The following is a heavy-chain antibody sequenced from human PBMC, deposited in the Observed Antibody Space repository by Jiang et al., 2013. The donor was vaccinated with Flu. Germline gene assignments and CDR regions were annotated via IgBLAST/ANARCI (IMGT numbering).Heavy chain of an antibody. CDR2: IDWDDDK. CDR3: ARIRSRYSSSWYWNYFDY. J-gene: IGHJ4*02. V-gene: IGHV2-70*01. CDR1: GFSLSTSGMC. Sequence: TFSGFSLSTSGMCVSWIRQPPGKALEWLALIDWDDDKYYSTSLKTRLTISKDTSKNQVVLTMTNMDPVDTATYYCARIRSRYSSSWYWNYFDYWGQGTLVTVSS. D-gene: IGHD6-13*01.